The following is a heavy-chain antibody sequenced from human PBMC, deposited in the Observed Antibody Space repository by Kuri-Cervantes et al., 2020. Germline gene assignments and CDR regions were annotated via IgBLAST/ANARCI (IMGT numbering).Heavy chain of an antibody. Sequence: ESLKISRTVSDGSISSRSYYWGWIRQPPGKGLEWIGSIYYSGSTYYNPSLKSRVTISVDTSKNQFSLKLSSVTAADTAVYYCARGQWRALADFDYWGQGTLVTVSS. V-gene: IGHV4-39*01. CDR1: DGSISSRSYY. J-gene: IGHJ4*02. D-gene: IGHD6-19*01. CDR3: ARGQWRALADFDY. CDR2: IYYSGST.